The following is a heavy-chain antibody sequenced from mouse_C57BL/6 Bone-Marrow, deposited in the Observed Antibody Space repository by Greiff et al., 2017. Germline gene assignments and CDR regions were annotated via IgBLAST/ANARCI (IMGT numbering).Heavy chain of an antibody. CDR2: FYPGSGSI. J-gene: IGHJ3*01. Sequence: QVQLQQSGAELVKPGASVKLSCKASGYTFTEYTIHWVKQRSGQGLEWIGWFYPGSGSIKYNEKFKDKATLTADKSSSTVYMELSRLTSEDSAVYFCASHEVLYYYGSPWFAYWGQGTLVTVSA. CDR1: GYTFTEYT. CDR3: ASHEVLYYYGSPWFAY. D-gene: IGHD1-1*01. V-gene: IGHV1-62-2*01.